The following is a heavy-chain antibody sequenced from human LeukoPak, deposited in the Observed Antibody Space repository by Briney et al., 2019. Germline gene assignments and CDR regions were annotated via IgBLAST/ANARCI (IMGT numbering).Heavy chain of an antibody. CDR1: GFTFSSYW. D-gene: IGHD1-26*01. Sequence: GGSLRLSCAASGFTFSSYWMSWVRQAPGKGLEWVANIKQDGSKKYYVDSVKGRFTISRDNAKNSLYLQMHSLSVEDTAVYYCARDTSGSPSEYWGQGTLVTVSS. J-gene: IGHJ4*02. V-gene: IGHV3-7*01. CDR3: ARDTSGSPSEY. CDR2: IKQDGSKK.